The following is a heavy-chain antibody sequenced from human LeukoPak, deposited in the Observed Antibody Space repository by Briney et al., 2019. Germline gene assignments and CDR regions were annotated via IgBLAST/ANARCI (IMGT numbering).Heavy chain of an antibody. J-gene: IGHJ4*02. Sequence: PGRSLRLSCAASGFSIDDYAMHWVRQAPGKGLEWVSGISWNTGTIGYADSVKGRFTISRDNAENSLYLQMNSLRAEDTAVYYCARDGAWFGGVDYWGQGTLVTVSS. CDR1: GFSIDDYA. CDR2: ISWNTGTI. D-gene: IGHD3-10*01. V-gene: IGHV3-9*01. CDR3: ARDGAWFGGVDY.